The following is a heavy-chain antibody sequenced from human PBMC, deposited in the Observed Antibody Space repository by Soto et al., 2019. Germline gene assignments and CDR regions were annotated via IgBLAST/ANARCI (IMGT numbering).Heavy chain of an antibody. D-gene: IGHD3-10*01. V-gene: IGHV1-69*13. CDR1: GGTFSSYA. CDR2: IIPIFGTA. J-gene: IGHJ3*02. CDR3: ARELLWFGESRNDAFDI. Sequence: ASVKVSCKASGGTFSSYAISWVRQAPGQGLEWMGGIIPIFGTANYAQKFQGRVTITADESTSTAYMELSSLRSEDTAVYYCARELLWFGESRNDAFDIWGQGTMVTVSS.